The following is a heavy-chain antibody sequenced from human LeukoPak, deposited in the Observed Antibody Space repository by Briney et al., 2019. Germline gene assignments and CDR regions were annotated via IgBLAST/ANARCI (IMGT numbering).Heavy chain of an antibody. CDR3: ARVYRTVTTENWFDP. CDR1: GGSISSGGYY. Sequence: PSATLSLTCTVSGGSISSGGYYWSWIRQHPGKGLEWIGYIYYSGSTYYNPSLKSRVTISVDTSKNQFSLKLSSVTAADTAVYYCARVYRTVTTENWFDPWGQGTLVTVSS. D-gene: IGHD4-17*01. CDR2: IYYSGST. V-gene: IGHV4-31*03. J-gene: IGHJ5*02.